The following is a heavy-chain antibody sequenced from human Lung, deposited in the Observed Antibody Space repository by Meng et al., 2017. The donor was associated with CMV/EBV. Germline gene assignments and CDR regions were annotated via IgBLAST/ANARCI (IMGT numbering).Heavy chain of an antibody. CDR3: ARVGDDIGSCTTTSCHNGYYFDY. CDR1: GFTVSSNY. D-gene: IGHD2-2*02. CDR2: IYSGGDT. Sequence: ETLSLTCAASGFTVSSNYMSWVRQAPGKGLEWVSIIYSGGDTYYVDSVKGRFTISRDISTNTLSLQLNNLRAEDSAVYYCARVGDDIGSCTTTSCHNGYYFDYWGQGTLVTVSS. V-gene: IGHV3-53*01. J-gene: IGHJ4*02.